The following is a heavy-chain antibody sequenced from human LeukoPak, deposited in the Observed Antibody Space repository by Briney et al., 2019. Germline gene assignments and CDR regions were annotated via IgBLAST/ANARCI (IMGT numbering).Heavy chain of an antibody. D-gene: IGHD6-13*01. CDR2: INHSGST. Sequence: NPSETLSLTCAVYGGSFSGYYWSWIRKPPGRGREWIGEINHSGSTNYNPSLKSRVTISVDTSKNQFSLKLSSVTAADTAVYYCARGAKEAAAGFFDPWGQGTLVTVSS. CDR1: GGSFSGYY. J-gene: IGHJ5*02. CDR3: ARGAKEAAAGFFDP. V-gene: IGHV4-34*01.